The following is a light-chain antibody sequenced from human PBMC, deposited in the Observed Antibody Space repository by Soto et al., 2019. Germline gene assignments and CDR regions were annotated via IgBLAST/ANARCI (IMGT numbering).Light chain of an antibody. Sequence: EIVMTQSPATLSVSPGERATLSCRASQSVSSNLAWYQQKPGQAPRLLIYGASTRATGIPARFSGSVSGTAFTLTISSLQSEDFAVYYCQQYNNWLYTFGQGIKLEIK. CDR1: QSVSSN. CDR2: GAS. V-gene: IGKV3-15*01. CDR3: QQYNNWLYT. J-gene: IGKJ2*01.